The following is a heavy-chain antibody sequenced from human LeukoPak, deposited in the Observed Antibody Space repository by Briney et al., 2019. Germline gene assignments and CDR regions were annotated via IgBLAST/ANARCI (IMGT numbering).Heavy chain of an antibody. D-gene: IGHD1-26*01. CDR3: ARTGVGATSGWFDP. J-gene: IGHJ5*02. CDR2: MNPNSGNT. V-gene: IGHV1-8*03. CDR1: GYTFTSYD. Sequence: ASVKVSCKASGYTFTSYDINWVRQATGQGLEWMGWMNPNSGNTGYAQKFQGRVTITRNTSISTAYMELSSLRSEDTAVYYCARTGVGATSGWFDPWGQGTLVTVSS.